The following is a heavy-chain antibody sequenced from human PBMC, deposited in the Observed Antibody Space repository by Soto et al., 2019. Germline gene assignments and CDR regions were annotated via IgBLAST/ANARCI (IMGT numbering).Heavy chain of an antibody. V-gene: IGHV1-69*05. Sequence: QVQLVQSGAEVKKPGSSVKVSCKASGGTLSNYAISWVRQAPGQGLEWMGGIIPMFGTANYAQKFQGRVTITPAESTSTAYLELGSLRSEDTAVYYCAALFPWGPYYYSYGMDVWGQGTTVTVSS. CDR1: GGTLSNYA. CDR2: IIPMFGTA. J-gene: IGHJ6*02. CDR3: AALFPWGPYYYSYGMDV. D-gene: IGHD7-27*01.